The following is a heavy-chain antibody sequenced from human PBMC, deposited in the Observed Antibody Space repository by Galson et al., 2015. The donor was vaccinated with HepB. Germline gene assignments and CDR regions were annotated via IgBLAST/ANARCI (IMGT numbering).Heavy chain of an antibody. J-gene: IGHJ4*02. Sequence: SLRLSCAASGFTFSSYAMSWVRQAPGKGLEWVANIKQDGGEKYYVDSVKGRFTISRDNAKNSLYLQMNSLRAEDTAVYYCAKEWSSGWYGFDNWGQGTLVTVSS. CDR1: GFTFSSYA. CDR3: AKEWSSGWYGFDN. D-gene: IGHD6-19*01. V-gene: IGHV3-7*03. CDR2: IKQDGGEK.